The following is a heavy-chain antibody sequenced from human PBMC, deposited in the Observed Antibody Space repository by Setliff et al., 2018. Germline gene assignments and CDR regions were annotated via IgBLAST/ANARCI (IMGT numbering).Heavy chain of an antibody. D-gene: IGHD3-16*01. CDR1: GYTFTSYY. Sequence: ASVKVSCKASGYTFTSYYMHWVRQAPGQGLEWMGIINPSGGSTSYAQKFQGRVTMTRDTSISTAYMELSRLRSDDTAVYYCARSDHLVVDGFDVWGQGTMVTVSS. J-gene: IGHJ3*01. CDR3: ARSDHLVVDGFDV. CDR2: INPSGGST. V-gene: IGHV1-46*01.